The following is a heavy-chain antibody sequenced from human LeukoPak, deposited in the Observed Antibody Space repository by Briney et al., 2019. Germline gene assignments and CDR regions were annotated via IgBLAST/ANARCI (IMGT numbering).Heavy chain of an antibody. CDR2: IYYSGST. D-gene: IGHD1-26*01. CDR3: ARVGGSYYRNAFDI. J-gene: IGHJ3*02. CDR1: GGSISSSSYY. V-gene: IGHV4-39*07. Sequence: PSETLSLTCTVSGGSISSSSYYWGWIRQPPGKGLEWIGSIYYSGSTYYNPSLKSRATISVDTSKNQFSLKLSSVTAADTAVYYCARVGGSYYRNAFDIWGQGTMVTVSS.